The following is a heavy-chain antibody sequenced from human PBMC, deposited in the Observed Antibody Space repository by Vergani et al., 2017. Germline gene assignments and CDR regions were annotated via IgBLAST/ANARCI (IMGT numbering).Heavy chain of an antibody. D-gene: IGHD6-13*01. CDR3: AREGTKAPSIAAAGGNYYYYYGMDV. CDR2: ISAYNGNT. CDR1: GYTFTSYG. J-gene: IGHJ6*02. V-gene: IGHV1-18*01. Sequence: QVQLVQSGAEVKKPGASVKVSCKASGYTFTSYGISWVRQAPGQGLEWMGWISAYNGNTNYAQKLQGRVTMTTDTSTRTAYMELRSLRSDDTAVYYCAREGTKAPSIAAAGGNYYYYYGMDVWGQGTTVTVSS.